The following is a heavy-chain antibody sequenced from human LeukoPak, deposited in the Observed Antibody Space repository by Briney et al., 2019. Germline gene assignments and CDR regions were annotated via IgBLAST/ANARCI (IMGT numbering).Heavy chain of an antibody. J-gene: IGHJ4*02. Sequence: PSETLSLTCTVSGDSIRNYYWNWLRQPPGKGLEWIGYTSDSGGHTDYNPSLKSRVTISTDTSKNQLFLKLTSVTTADTAVYYCARWYCHGRYFDYWGQGALVTVSS. CDR1: GDSIRNYY. CDR3: ARWYCHGRYFDY. D-gene: IGHD2-15*01. V-gene: IGHV4-59*01. CDR2: TSDSGGHT.